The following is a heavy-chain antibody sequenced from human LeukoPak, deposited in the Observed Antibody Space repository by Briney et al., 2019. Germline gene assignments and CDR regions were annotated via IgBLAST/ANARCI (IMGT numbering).Heavy chain of an antibody. J-gene: IGHJ6*02. V-gene: IGHV3-33*01. CDR2: IWYDGSNK. CDR1: GFTFSSYG. CDR3: ARDDLLRFYYGMDV. D-gene: IGHD5/OR15-5a*01. Sequence: GRSLRLSCAASGFTFSSYGMHWVRQAPGKGLEWVAVIWYDGSNKYYADSVKGRFTISRDNSKNTLYLQTNSLRAEDTAVYYCARDDLLRFYYGMDVWGQGTTVTVSS.